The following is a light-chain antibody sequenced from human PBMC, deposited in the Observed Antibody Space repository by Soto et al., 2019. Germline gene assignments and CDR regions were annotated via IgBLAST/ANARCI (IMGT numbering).Light chain of an antibody. CDR2: DAS. CDR3: QQRSNWPPVST. Sequence: EIVLTQSPATLSLSPGERATLSCRASQSFSSYLAWYQQNHGQAPRLLIYDASKRATGIPARFSGRGSGTDFTLTISSLEPEAFAVYYCQQRSNWPPVSTFGQGTRLEIK. CDR1: QSFSSY. V-gene: IGKV3-11*01. J-gene: IGKJ5*01.